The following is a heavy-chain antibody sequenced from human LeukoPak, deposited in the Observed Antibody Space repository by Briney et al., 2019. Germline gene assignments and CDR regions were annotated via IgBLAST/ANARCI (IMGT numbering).Heavy chain of an antibody. CDR3: ARLRNSGSYLWY. J-gene: IGHJ4*02. CDR2: IYYSGST. D-gene: IGHD1-26*01. CDR1: GGSISSSSYY. V-gene: IGHV4-39*01. Sequence: PSEALSLTCTVSGGSISSSSYYWGWIRQPPGKGLEWIGSIYYSGSTYYNPSLKSRVTISVDTSKNQFSLKLSSVTAADTAVYYCARLRNSGSYLWYWGQGTLVTVSS.